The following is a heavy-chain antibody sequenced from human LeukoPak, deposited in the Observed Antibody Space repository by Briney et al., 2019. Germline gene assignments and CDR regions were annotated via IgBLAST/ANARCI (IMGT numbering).Heavy chain of an antibody. CDR2: ISSTGGST. Sequence: GGSLRLSCAASGFTFDDYEMSWVRQAPGKGLEWVSYISSTGGSTYYADSVKGRFTISRDNSKNTLFLQVNSLSADDTAVYYCAKMPWGSGYYFLDYWGQGTRVTVSS. V-gene: IGHV3-23*01. CDR1: GFTFDDYE. CDR3: AKMPWGSGYYFLDY. D-gene: IGHD5-12*01. J-gene: IGHJ4*02.